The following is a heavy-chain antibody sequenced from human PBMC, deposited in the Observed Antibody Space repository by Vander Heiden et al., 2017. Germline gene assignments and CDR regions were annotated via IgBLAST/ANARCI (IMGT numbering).Heavy chain of an antibody. CDR2: TYYKSRWYN. J-gene: IGHJ4*02. CDR1: ADSVPRNSAT. Sequence: QVQLQQSGPGLVKPSQTLSLTCAISADSVPRNSATWNWIRQSPSRGLEWLGRTYYKSRWYNDYAVSVKSRITINPDTSKNQFSLQLNSVTPEDTAVYYCARMPSVGGVWSYFDFWGLGTLVTVSS. D-gene: IGHD2-21*01. CDR3: ARMPSVGGVWSYFDF. V-gene: IGHV6-1*01.